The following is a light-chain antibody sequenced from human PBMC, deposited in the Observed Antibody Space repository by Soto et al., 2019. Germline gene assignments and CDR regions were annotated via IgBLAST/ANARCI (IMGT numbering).Light chain of an antibody. Sequence: QAVVTQPPSVSGAPGQTVTISCTGTWSNIGAGFDVHWYRQLPGASPALLIYGHTYRPSGVPDRFSGPKSGTSASLVITGLQAEDEADYYCQSFDNNLRAWVFGGGTKLTVL. J-gene: IGLJ3*02. CDR3: QSFDNNLRAWV. CDR1: WSNIGAGFD. V-gene: IGLV1-40*01. CDR2: GHT.